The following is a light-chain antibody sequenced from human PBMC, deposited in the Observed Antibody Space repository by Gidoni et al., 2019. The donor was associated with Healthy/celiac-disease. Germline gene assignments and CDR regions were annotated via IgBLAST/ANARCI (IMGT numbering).Light chain of an antibody. J-gene: IGLJ2*01. CDR2: EVS. V-gene: IGLV2-8*01. CDR3: SSYAGSEHVV. Sequence: QSALTQPPSASGSPGQSVTISCTGTSSDVGGYNYVSWYQQHPGKAPKLMIYEVSTRPSGVPDRFSGSKSGNTASLTVSGLQAEDEADYYCSSYAGSEHVVFGGGTKLTVL. CDR1: SSDVGGYNY.